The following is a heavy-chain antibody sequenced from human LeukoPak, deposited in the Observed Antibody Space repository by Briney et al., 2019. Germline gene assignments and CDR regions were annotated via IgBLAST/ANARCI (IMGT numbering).Heavy chain of an antibody. V-gene: IGHV4-59*01. J-gene: IGHJ6*03. Sequence: SETLSLTCTVSGGSISSYYWSWIPQPPGKGLEWIGYIYYSGSTNYNPSLKSRVTISVDTSKNQYSLKLTSVTSADTALDYCARTSEVGYNYGYFYYYYMDVLGKGTTVTISS. CDR3: ARTSEVGYNYGYFYYYYMDV. CDR2: IYYSGST. CDR1: GGSISSYY. D-gene: IGHD5-18*01.